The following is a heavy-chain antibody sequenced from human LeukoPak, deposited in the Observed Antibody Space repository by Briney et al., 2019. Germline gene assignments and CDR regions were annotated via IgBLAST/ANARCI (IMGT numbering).Heavy chain of an antibody. J-gene: IGHJ6*03. CDR3: ARGDYYYMDV. CDR1: GFTFTTYW. Sequence: GGSLRLSCAASGFTFTTYWMSWVRQAPGKGLEWVANIKQDGTEKYYVDSVKGRFTISRDNAKNSLYLQMNSLRVEDTAVYYCARGDYYYMDVWGKGTTATVSS. V-gene: IGHV3-7*01. CDR2: IKQDGTEK.